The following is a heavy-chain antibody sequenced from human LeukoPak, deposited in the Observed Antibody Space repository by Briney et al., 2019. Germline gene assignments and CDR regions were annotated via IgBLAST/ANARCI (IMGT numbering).Heavy chain of an antibody. CDR3: ARDTATRYFDWLQSHGMDV. J-gene: IGHJ6*02. CDR2: ISSSSSYI. Sequence: PGGSLRLSCAASGFTFSSYSMNWVRQAPGKGLEWVSSISSSSSYIYYADSVKGRFTISRDNAKNSLYLQMNSLRAEDTAVYYCARDTATRYFDWLQSHGMDVWGQGTTVTVSS. V-gene: IGHV3-21*01. CDR1: GFTFSSYS. D-gene: IGHD3-9*01.